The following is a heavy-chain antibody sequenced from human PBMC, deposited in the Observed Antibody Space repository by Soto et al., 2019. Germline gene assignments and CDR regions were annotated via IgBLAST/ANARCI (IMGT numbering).Heavy chain of an antibody. CDR3: TKDWYIYVQCEY. CDR2: ISYDGSKK. CDR1: GFTFSSYG. V-gene: IGHV3-30*18. J-gene: IGHJ4*02. Sequence: PGGSLRLSCAASGFTFSSYGMHWVRQAPGKGLEWVAVISYDGSKKYYADSVKGRFTISRDNSKNTLYLQMNSLRVEDTAVYYCTKDWYIYVQCEYWLQGPLVTV. D-gene: IGHD5-18*01.